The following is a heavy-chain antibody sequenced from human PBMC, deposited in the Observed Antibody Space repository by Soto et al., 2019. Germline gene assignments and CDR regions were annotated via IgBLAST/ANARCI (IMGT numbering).Heavy chain of an antibody. Sequence: QVHLVQSGAEVRKPGASVKVSCKGSGYTFTTYGITWVRQAPGQGLEWMGWISAHNDNTNYAQKVKGXVXLTRDTSTSTAYMELRNLRSDDTAVYYCARGRYGDYWGQGALVTVSS. CDR3: ARGRYGDY. J-gene: IGHJ4*02. D-gene: IGHD1-1*01. CDR2: ISAHNDNT. V-gene: IGHV1-18*01. CDR1: GYTFTTYG.